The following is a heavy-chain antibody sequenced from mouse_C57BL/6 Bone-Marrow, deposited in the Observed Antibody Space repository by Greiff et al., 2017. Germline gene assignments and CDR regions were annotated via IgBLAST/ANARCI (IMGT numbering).Heavy chain of an antibody. CDR1: GYTFTSYW. CDR3: ARWLLRWYFDV. V-gene: IGHV1-59*01. D-gene: IGHD2-3*01. J-gene: IGHJ1*03. CDR2: LDPSDSYT. Sequence: QVQLQQPGAELVRPGTSVQLSCQASGYTFTSYWMHWVKQRPGQGLEWIGVLDPSDSYTNYTHKFKGKATLTVDTSSSTAYMQLSSLTSEDSAVYYCARWLLRWYFDVWGTGTTVTVSS.